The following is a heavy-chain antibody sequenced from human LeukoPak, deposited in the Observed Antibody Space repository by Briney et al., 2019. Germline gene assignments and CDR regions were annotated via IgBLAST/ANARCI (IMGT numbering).Heavy chain of an antibody. D-gene: IGHD6-6*01. CDR2: IYYGGT. CDR1: GGSISSGYYY. V-gene: IGHV4-30-4*01. CDR3: ARGTWSSSIDY. J-gene: IGHJ4*02. Sequence: SETLSLTCTVSGGSISSGYYYWSWIRQPPGKGLEYIGYIYYGGTYYNPSLKSRVTISVDTSKNQLSLKLSSVTAADTTVYYCARGTWSSSIDYWGQGTLVTVSS.